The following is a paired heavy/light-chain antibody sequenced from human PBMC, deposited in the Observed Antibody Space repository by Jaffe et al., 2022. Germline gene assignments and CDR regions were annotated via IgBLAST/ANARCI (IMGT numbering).Heavy chain of an antibody. CDR3: ARIGGAGNGWPEHSFDI. Sequence: EVQLVESGGGFVQPGGSLRLSCAASGFTFSSYDMHWVRQVAGKRWEWVSAIGLSGDTYYTDSVTGRFTISRDNGKNSLYLQMNNLRAGDTAVYYCARIGGAGNGWPEHSFDIWGQGTMVTVSS. CDR2: IGLSGDT. D-gene: IGHD6-19*01. V-gene: IGHV3-13*01. CDR1: GFTFSSYD. J-gene: IGHJ3*02.
Light chain of an antibody. CDR1: QSLGHEDGNTY. CDR3: MQGTRWPIT. J-gene: IGKJ5*01. V-gene: IGKV2-30*02. CDR2: TIS. Sequence: IVMTQSPLSLPVTLGQPASISCRASQSLGHEDGNTYLNWFQQRPGQSPRRLIYTISNRDSGVPDRISGSGSGTDFTLKISRVEAEDVGVYYCMQGTRWPITFGQGTRLEIK.